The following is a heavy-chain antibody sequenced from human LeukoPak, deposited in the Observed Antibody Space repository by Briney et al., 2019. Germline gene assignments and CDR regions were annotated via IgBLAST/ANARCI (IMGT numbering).Heavy chain of an antibody. V-gene: IGHV4-59*01. D-gene: IGHD3-22*01. J-gene: IGHJ4*02. CDR2: ISYSGST. CDR3: ARMGDSSGYYSNFDY. Sequence: SETLSLTCTVSGGSISSYYWSWIRQPPGKGLEWFGSISYSGSTNYNPSLKSRVTISVDTSKNQFSLKLTSATAADTAVYYCARMGDSSGYYSNFDYWGQGTLVTVSS. CDR1: GGSISSYY.